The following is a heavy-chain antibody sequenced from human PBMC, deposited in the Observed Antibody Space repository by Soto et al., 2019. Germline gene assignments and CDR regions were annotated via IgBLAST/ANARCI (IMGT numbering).Heavy chain of an antibody. V-gene: IGHV3-23*01. Sequence: GGSLRLSCAASGFTFSSYAMSWVRQAPGKGLEWVSAISGSGGSTYYADSVKGRFTISRDNSKNTLYLQMNSLRAEDTAVYYCAKDEGAQLLFGRYCSGGSCPKGDAFDIWGQGTMVTVSS. J-gene: IGHJ3*02. D-gene: IGHD2-15*01. CDR2: ISGSGGST. CDR1: GFTFSSYA. CDR3: AKDEGAQLLFGRYCSGGSCPKGDAFDI.